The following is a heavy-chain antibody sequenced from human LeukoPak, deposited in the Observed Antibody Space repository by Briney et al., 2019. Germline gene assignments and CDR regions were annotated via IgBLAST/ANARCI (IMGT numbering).Heavy chain of an antibody. Sequence: ASVKVSCKASGYTFTGYYMHWVRQAPGQGLEWMGWINPNSGGTNYAQKFQGRVTMTRDTSISTAYMELSRLRSDDTAVNYCARGLIWAAMVIEGWFDPWGQGTLVTVSS. V-gene: IGHV1-2*02. D-gene: IGHD5-18*01. J-gene: IGHJ5*02. CDR1: GYTFTGYY. CDR2: INPNSGGT. CDR3: ARGLIWAAMVIEGWFDP.